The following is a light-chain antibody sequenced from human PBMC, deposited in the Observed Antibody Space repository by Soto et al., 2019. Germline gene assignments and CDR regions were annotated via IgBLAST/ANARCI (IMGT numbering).Light chain of an antibody. Sequence: EIVMTQSPAPLSVSPGERATLSCRCSQSVSNSYLAWYQQKPGQAPRLLIYGASRRATGIPDRFSGSGSETEFTLTISSLQSEDVAVYYCQQYNNWPRTFGQGTKVDIK. CDR2: GAS. CDR1: QSVSNSY. V-gene: IGKV3D-15*01. J-gene: IGKJ1*01. CDR3: QQYNNWPRT.